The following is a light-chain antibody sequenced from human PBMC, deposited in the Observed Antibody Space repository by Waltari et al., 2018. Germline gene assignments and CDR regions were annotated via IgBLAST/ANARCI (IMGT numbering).Light chain of an antibody. J-gene: IGLJ3*02. V-gene: IGLV1-44*01. CDR2: ANN. CDR1: SSNIGRNT. Sequence: QSVLPQPPSASGTPGQRVTISCSGSSSNIGRNTLHWYQQLPGTAPKLLIAANNHRPSGVPDRVSGSKSGTSASLAISGLQSEDEADYYCTTWDDSLNGVVFGGGTKLTV. CDR3: TTWDDSLNGVV.